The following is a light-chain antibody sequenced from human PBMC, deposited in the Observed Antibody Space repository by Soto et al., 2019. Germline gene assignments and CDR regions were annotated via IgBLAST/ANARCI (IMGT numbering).Light chain of an antibody. CDR1: QSIGSY. CDR3: QQRTSWPPAYS. CDR2: DAS. Sequence: EIVLTQSPATLSLSPGERATLSCRASQSIGSYLAWYQQKPGQTPRLLLYDASNRATGIPARFSGSGSGTDVTLTISSLEPEDFAVYYCQQRTSWPPAYSFGQGTKLEIK. J-gene: IGKJ2*03. V-gene: IGKV3-11*01.